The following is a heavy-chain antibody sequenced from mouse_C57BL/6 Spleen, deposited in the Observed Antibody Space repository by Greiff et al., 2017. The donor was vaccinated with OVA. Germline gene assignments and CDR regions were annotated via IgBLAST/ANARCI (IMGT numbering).Heavy chain of an antibody. CDR2: ISSGSSTI. CDR1: GFTFSDYG. CDR3: ARASYAPFAY. V-gene: IGHV5-17*01. Sequence: EVQLVESGGGLVKPGGSLTLSCAASGFTFSDYGMHWVRQAPEKGLEWVAYISSGSSTIYYADTVKGRFTISRDNAKNTLFLQMTSLRSEDTAMYYCARASYAPFAYWGQGTLVTVSA. D-gene: IGHD6-5*01. J-gene: IGHJ3*01.